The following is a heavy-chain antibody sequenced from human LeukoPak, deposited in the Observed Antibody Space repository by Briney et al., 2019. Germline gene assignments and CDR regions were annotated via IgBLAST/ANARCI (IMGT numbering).Heavy chain of an antibody. CDR2: ISYDGSNK. D-gene: IGHD3-10*02. V-gene: IGHV3-30-3*01. J-gene: IGHJ3*02. CDR3: AKASRYLGSGSYYRDAFDI. CDR1: GFTFSSYA. Sequence: GGSLRLSCAASGFTFSSYAMHWVRQAPGKGLEWVAVISYDGSNKYYADPVKGRFTVSRDNSKNTLYLQTNSLRAEDTAVYYCAKASRYLGSGSYYRDAFDIWGQGTMVTVSS.